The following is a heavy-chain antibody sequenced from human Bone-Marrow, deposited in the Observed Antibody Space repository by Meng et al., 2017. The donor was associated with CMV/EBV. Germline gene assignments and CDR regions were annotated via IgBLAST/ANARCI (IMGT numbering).Heavy chain of an antibody. V-gene: IGHV3-9*01. D-gene: IGHD4-11*01. CDR3: AKGRTVTTFTHDAFDI. CDR1: GFTFDDYA. Sequence: SLKISCAASGFTFDDYAMHWVRQAPGKGLEWVSGISWNSGSIGYADSVKGRFTISRDKAKNSLYLQMNSLRAEDTALYYCAKGRTVTTFTHDAFDIWGQGTMVTVSS. CDR2: ISWNSGSI. J-gene: IGHJ3*02.